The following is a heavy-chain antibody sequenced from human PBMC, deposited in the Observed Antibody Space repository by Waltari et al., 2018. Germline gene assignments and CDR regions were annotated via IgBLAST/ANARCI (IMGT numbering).Heavy chain of an antibody. J-gene: IGHJ4*02. Sequence: EVQLVESGGGLVKPGGSLRLSCAASGFTFSSYRMNWVRQAPGKGWGWVSSIRSSSSYIYYADSVKGGFTISRDNAKNSLYLQMNSLRAEDTAVYYCASTYSSTDLDFDYWGQGTLVTVSS. CDR3: ASTYSSTDLDFDY. D-gene: IGHD6-13*01. CDR1: GFTFSSYR. CDR2: IRSSSSYI. V-gene: IGHV3-21*01.